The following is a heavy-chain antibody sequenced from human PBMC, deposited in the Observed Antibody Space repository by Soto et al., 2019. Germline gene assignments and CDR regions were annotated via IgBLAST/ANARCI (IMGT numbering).Heavy chain of an antibody. Sequence: SVKVSCKASGGTFSSYAISWVRQAPGQGLEWMGGIIPIFGTANYAQKFQGRVTITADESTSTVYMELSSLRSEDTAVYYCARYSYYDSSGYYRPHNWFDPWGQGTLVTVSS. D-gene: IGHD3-22*01. J-gene: IGHJ5*02. CDR1: GGTFSSYA. V-gene: IGHV1-69*13. CDR2: IIPIFGTA. CDR3: ARYSYYDSSGYYRPHNWFDP.